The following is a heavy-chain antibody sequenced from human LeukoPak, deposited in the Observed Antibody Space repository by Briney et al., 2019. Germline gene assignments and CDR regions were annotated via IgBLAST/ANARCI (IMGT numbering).Heavy chain of an antibody. J-gene: IGHJ2*01. CDR1: GGSISSSSSY. Sequence: SETLSLTCTVSGGSISSSSSYWGWIRQSPGKGLEWIGNIYYSGSTYYNPSLKSRVTISVDTSKNQFSLKLTSVTAADTAVYYCARDQNYCSGGSCYPRYWYFDLWGRGTLVAVSS. CDR3: ARDQNYCSGGSCYPRYWYFDL. D-gene: IGHD2-15*01. CDR2: IYYSGST. V-gene: IGHV4-39*02.